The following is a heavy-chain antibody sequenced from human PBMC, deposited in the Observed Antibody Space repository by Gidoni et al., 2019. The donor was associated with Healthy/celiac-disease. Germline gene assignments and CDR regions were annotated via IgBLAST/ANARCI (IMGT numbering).Heavy chain of an antibody. CDR2: ISGSGGST. CDR1: GLTFSCYS. J-gene: IGHJ6*02. Sequence: EVQLLESGGGLVQPGGSLRLSCAASGLTFSCYSMSWVRQAPGKGLEWVSAISGSGGSTYYADDVKGRFTISRDKSKNTLYLQMNSLRAEDTAVYYCAKDSYSSSWYVDYYYYYGMDVWGQGTTVTVSS. D-gene: IGHD6-13*01. CDR3: AKDSYSSSWYVDYYYYYGMDV. V-gene: IGHV3-23*01.